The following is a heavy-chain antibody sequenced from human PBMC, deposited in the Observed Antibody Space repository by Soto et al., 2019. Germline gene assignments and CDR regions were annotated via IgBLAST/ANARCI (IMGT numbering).Heavy chain of an antibody. CDR2: IYPGDSDT. Sequence: RESLQISCKGSGYSFTSYWIGWVRRMPGKGLERMGIIYPGDSDTRYSPSFQGQVTISADKSITTTYLQWSSLKASDTAMYYCARLFDTSGWYDYWGQGTLVTVSS. CDR1: GYSFTSYW. J-gene: IGHJ4*02. CDR3: ARLFDTSGWYDY. D-gene: IGHD6-19*01. V-gene: IGHV5-51*01.